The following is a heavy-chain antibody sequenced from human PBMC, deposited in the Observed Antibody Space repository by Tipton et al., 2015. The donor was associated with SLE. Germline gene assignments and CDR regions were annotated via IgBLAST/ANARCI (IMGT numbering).Heavy chain of an antibody. J-gene: IGHJ4*02. CDR1: GDSVSSNTVA. CDR3: SRGRNSGFDL. V-gene: IGHV6-1*01. CDR2: TYYRSVWYN. Sequence: GLVKPSQTLSPTCAISGDSVSSNTVAWNWIRQSPSRGLEWLGRTYYRSVWYNDYAASVKSRITVNPDTAKNQFSLQLNSVTPEDTAVYYCSRGRNSGFDLWGQGTLVTVSS. D-gene: IGHD1-26*01.